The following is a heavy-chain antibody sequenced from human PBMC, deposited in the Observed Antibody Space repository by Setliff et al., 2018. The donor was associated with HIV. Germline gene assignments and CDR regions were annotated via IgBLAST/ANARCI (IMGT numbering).Heavy chain of an antibody. Sequence: PGGSLRLSCTTSGFMFNEFAINWVRQAPGKGLEWVSGIGGSGGSTYYADSVKGRFTISRDNSKNTPYLQMNSLRAEDTAVYYCAAEPGFIAVAPGGPWGQGTLVTVSS. CDR1: GFMFNEFA. V-gene: IGHV3-23*01. J-gene: IGHJ1*01. CDR2: IGGSGGST. D-gene: IGHD6-19*01. CDR3: AAEPGFIAVAPGGP.